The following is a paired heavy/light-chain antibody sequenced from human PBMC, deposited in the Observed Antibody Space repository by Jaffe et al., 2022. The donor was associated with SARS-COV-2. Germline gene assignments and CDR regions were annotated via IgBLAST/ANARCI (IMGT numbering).Heavy chain of an antibody. D-gene: IGHD5-12*01. V-gene: IGHV4-39*01. Sequence: QLQLQESGPGLVKPSETLSLTCTVSGGSISSTSYYWGWFRQPPGKGLEWIGSIYYSGSTYYNPSLKSRVTISVDTSKNQFSLNLASVTAADTAVYYCARQVEWLRRAFDYWGQGTLVTVSS. CDR3: ARQVEWLRRAFDY. J-gene: IGHJ4*02. CDR1: GGSISSTSYY. CDR2: IYYSGST.
Light chain of an antibody. CDR3: AAWEDSLNGVV. Sequence: QSVLTQPPSASGTPGQRVTISCSGSNSNIGSNTVNWYQQLPGTAPKLLIYSNNQRPSGVPDRFSGSKSGTSASLAISGLQSEDEADYCCAAWEDSLNGVVFGGGTKLTVL. V-gene: IGLV1-44*01. CDR2: SNN. CDR1: NSNIGSNT. J-gene: IGLJ3*02.